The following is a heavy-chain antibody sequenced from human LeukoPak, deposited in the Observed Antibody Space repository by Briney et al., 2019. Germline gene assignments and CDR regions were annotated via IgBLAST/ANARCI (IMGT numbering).Heavy chain of an antibody. CDR2: TYYRSKWYN. CDR1: GDSVSSNSAA. Sequence: SQTLSLTCAISGDSVSSNSAAWNWIRQSPSRGLEWLGRTYYRSKWYNDYAVSVKSRITINPDTSKNQFSLQLNSVTPEDTAVYYCARDGKYCSSTSCYQAFDIWGQGTMVTVSS. CDR3: ARDGKYCSSTSCYQAFDI. J-gene: IGHJ3*02. V-gene: IGHV6-1*01. D-gene: IGHD2-2*01.